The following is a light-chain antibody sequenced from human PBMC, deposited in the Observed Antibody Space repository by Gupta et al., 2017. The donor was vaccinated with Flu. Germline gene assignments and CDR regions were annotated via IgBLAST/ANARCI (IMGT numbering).Light chain of an antibody. V-gene: IGKV3-15*01. CDR1: QSVGSA. CDR3: QHDNNGPNT. CDR2: GAS. J-gene: IGKJ2*01. Sequence: EIEMTQSPATLSLSPGDRATLSCRASQSVGSALAWYQQKPGQPPRVLIYGASTGASGVPARFSGGGSGTQFTLTISSLQSEDFAVYYCQHDNNGPNTFGQGTKLEIK.